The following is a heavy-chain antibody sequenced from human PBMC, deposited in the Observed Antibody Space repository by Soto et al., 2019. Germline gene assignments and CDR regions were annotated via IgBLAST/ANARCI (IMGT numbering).Heavy chain of an antibody. D-gene: IGHD3-10*01. Sequence: QVQLQQWGAGLLKPSETLSLTCAVYGGSFSGYQWSWIRQTPGKGLEWIGGSNDSGDINYNPSLKSRVTILVDSPKKQISLRLRFVTAADTAVYYCARGLILWFGELSRRGGYYYYMDVWGKGTTVIVSS. CDR3: ARGLILWFGELSRRGGYYYYMDV. CDR2: SNDSGDI. J-gene: IGHJ6*03. CDR1: GGSFSGYQ. V-gene: IGHV4-34*01.